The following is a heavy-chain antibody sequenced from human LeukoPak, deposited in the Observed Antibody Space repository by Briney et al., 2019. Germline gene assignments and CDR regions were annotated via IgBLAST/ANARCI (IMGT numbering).Heavy chain of an antibody. J-gene: IGHJ4*02. Sequence: ASVKVSCKASGYSFTTYGITWVRQAPEQGLEWMGWISAYNGNTNYAQKLQGRVTMTTDTSTSTAYMELRSLRSDDTAVYYCARGSDCSGGSCYEFDYWGQGTLVTVSS. CDR3: ARGSDCSGGSCYEFDY. CDR1: GYSFTTYG. CDR2: ISAYNGNT. D-gene: IGHD2-15*01. V-gene: IGHV1-18*01.